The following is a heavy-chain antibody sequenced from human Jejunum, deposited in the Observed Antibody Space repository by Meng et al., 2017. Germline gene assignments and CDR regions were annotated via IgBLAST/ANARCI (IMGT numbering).Heavy chain of an antibody. CDR1: GFTFSAYA. V-gene: IGHV3-21*01. J-gene: IGHJ4*02. CDR3: ARVAHYQLLWPFDY. D-gene: IGHD2-2*01. CDR2: ITGSSAYI. Sequence: EVQLVESGGGLVKPEGSLRLSCAASGFTFSAYAMSWVRQVPGRGLEWVSSITGSSAYIFYADSLRGRFTISRDNANNSLFLHINSLRVEDTAVYYCARVAHYQLLWPFDYWGRGTLVTVSS.